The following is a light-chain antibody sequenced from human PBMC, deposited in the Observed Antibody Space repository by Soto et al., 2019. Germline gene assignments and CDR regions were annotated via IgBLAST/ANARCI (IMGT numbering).Light chain of an antibody. CDR1: QSVRSN. Sequence: EIVMTQTPATLSVSPVDIVKLSFMASQSVRSNSAWYQQKPGQTPRLLIYGASTRATGVPARFSGSGFETEFTLTISSLQSEDFAIYYCQQYSTWPLNCGGGTKGDIK. CDR2: GAS. J-gene: IGKJ4*01. V-gene: IGKV3-15*01. CDR3: QQYSTWPLN.